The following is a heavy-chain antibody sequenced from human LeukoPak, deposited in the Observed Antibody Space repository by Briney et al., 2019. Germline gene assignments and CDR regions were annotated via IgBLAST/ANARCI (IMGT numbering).Heavy chain of an antibody. CDR3: VRERDYDTYLDY. CDR2: ILPGGVT. D-gene: IGHD4-17*01. J-gene: IGHJ4*02. CDR1: GFSVRFNH. V-gene: IGHV3-53*01. Sequence: GGSLTLSCEVSGFSVRFNHIPWVRQGLGKGLEWVAVILPGGVTHYTDSLRDRFSISTDKSKNVLYLQMDTLRAEDTALYYCVRERDYDTYLDYWGRRTLVTVSS.